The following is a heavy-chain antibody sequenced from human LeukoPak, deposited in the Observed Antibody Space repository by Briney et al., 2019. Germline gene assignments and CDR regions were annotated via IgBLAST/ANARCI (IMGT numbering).Heavy chain of an antibody. V-gene: IGHV3-23*01. Sequence: GGSLRLSCAASGFTFNINDITWVRQAPGKGLEWVLGISGRGGRTYYADSVKGRFTISRDSKNTLSLQMNSLRVEDTAVYYCAKVPWAGEFRMWGQGTLVIVSS. CDR1: GFTFNIND. D-gene: IGHD3-10*01. CDR3: AKVPWAGEFRM. CDR2: ISGRGGRT. J-gene: IGHJ4*02.